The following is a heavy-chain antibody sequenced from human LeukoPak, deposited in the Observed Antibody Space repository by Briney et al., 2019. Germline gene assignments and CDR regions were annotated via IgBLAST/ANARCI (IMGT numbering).Heavy chain of an antibody. CDR3: ARDMSRLVHSYYYYYMDV. CDR1: GFTLSSYN. CDR2: IRRSSDI. V-gene: IGHV3-21*01. J-gene: IGHJ6*03. D-gene: IGHD6-6*01. Sequence: GGSLRLSCVASGFTLSSYNMKWVRQAPGKRLEWVSSIRRSSDIEYADSVKGRFTISRDIDKKSLYLQMNSLRVEDTAVYYCARDMSRLVHSYYYYYMDVWGKGTTVTVSS.